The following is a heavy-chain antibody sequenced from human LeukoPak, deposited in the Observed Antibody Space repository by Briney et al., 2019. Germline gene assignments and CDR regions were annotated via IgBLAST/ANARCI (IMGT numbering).Heavy chain of an antibody. V-gene: IGHV4-59*01. CDR3: ARWESLRGSRIFDI. CDR1: GGSINFYY. CDR2: IYYSGST. D-gene: IGHD4-23*01. J-gene: IGHJ3*02. Sequence: SETLSLTCTVSGGSINFYYWSWIRQPPGKGLEWIGYIYYSGSTNYNPSLKSRVTISLDTSKNQFSLKLSSVTAADTAVYYCARWESLRGSRIFDIWGQGTMVTVSS.